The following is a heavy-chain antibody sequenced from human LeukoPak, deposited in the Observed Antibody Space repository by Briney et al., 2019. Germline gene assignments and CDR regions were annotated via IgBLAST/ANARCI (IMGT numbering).Heavy chain of an antibody. CDR2: IYTSGDT. D-gene: IGHD2-2*02. CDR1: GGSISSGNYY. J-gene: IGHJ6*04. Sequence: SETLTLTCTVSGGSISSGNYYWSWIRQPAGKGLEWIGRIYTSGDTNYNPSLKSPVTISLDTSNNQFSLKLSSVTAADTAVYYCVRDEYRDVWGKGTTVTVSS. CDR3: VRDEYRDV. V-gene: IGHV4-61*02.